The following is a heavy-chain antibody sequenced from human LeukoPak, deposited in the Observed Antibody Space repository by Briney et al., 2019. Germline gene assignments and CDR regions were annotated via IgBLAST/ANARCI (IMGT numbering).Heavy chain of an antibody. CDR1: GFTFSSYA. D-gene: IGHD3-22*01. V-gene: IGHV3-23*01. CDR3: AREYYDSSGYYYPHAFDI. Sequence: GGSLRLSCAASGFTFSSYAMNWVRHAPGKGLEWVAGTSGSGDRSYYADSVKDRFTISRDNSEKTLYLQMNSLRAGDTAVYYCAREYYDSSGYYYPHAFDIWGQGTMVTVSS. CDR2: TSGSGDRS. J-gene: IGHJ3*02.